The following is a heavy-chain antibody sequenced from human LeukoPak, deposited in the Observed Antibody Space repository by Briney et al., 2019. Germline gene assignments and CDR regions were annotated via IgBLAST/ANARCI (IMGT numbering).Heavy chain of an antibody. J-gene: IGHJ5*02. CDR1: GGSFSSYY. CDR2: IDYSGNT. V-gene: IGHV4-59*01. CDR3: ARGIAVARSFNP. Sequence: PSETLSLTCTVSGGSFSSYYWTWIRQPPGKGLEWIGYIDYSGNTNYSPSLKSRVTISVDTSMNQFSLKLRFLTAADTAVYYCARGIAVARSFNPWGQGTLVTVSS. D-gene: IGHD6-19*01.